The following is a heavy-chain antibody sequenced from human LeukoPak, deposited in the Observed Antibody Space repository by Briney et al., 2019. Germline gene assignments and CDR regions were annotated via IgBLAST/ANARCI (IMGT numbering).Heavy chain of an antibody. V-gene: IGHV1-69*13. CDR3: ARSTPIHCSSTSCYLDY. CDR2: IIPIFGTA. Sequence: SVKVSCKASGYTFTSYAMNWVRQAPGQGLKWMGGIIPIFGTANYAQKFQGRVTITADESTSTAYMELSSLRSEDTAVYYCARSTPIHCSSTSCYLDYWGQGTLVTVSS. J-gene: IGHJ4*02. D-gene: IGHD2-2*01. CDR1: GYTFTSYA.